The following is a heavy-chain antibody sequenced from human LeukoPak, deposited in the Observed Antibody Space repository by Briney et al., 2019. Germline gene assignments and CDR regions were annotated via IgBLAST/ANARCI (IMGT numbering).Heavy chain of an antibody. V-gene: IGHV3-7*01. D-gene: IGHD2-21*02. Sequence: GGSLRLSCEASGFNFFNFWMTWVRQAPGKGLEWVATIKQSGIDKYYVDSVKGRFTISRDNAKNSMSLEMKNLRGDDTGIYYCVRDSGSAWSGLFDSWGQGTLVTVSS. CDR1: GFNFFNFW. CDR3: VRDSGSAWSGLFDS. J-gene: IGHJ4*02. CDR2: IKQSGIDK.